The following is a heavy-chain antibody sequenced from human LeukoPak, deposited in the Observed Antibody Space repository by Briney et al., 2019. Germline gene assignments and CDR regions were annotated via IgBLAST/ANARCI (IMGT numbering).Heavy chain of an antibody. CDR1: GFTFSSYG. CDR3: ASGSILLWFGDLFRGGAFDI. D-gene: IGHD3-10*01. V-gene: IGHV3-33*08. CDR2: IWYGGSNK. Sequence: LPGGSLRLSCAASGFTFSSYGMHWVRQAPGKGLEWVAVIWYGGSNKYYADSVKGRFTISRDNSKNTLYLQMNSLRAEDTAVYYCASGSILLWFGDLFRGGAFDIWGQGTMVTVSS. J-gene: IGHJ3*02.